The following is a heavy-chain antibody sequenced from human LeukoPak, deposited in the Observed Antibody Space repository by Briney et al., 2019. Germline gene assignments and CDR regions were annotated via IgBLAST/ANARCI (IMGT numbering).Heavy chain of an antibody. Sequence: SETLSLTCTVSGGSISSYYWSWIRQPAGKGLEWIGRIYTSGSTNYNPSLKSRVTMSVDTSKNQFSLKLSSVTAADTAVYYCAREGDDFWSGSLEGYYYYMDVWGKGTTVTVSS. V-gene: IGHV4-4*07. CDR1: GGSISSYY. J-gene: IGHJ6*03. CDR3: AREGDDFWSGSLEGYYYYMDV. CDR2: IYTSGST. D-gene: IGHD3-3*01.